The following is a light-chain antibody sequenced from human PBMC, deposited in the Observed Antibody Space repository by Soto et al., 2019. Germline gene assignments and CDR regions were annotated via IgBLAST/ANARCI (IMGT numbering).Light chain of an antibody. CDR3: TSYTSSSTPYV. V-gene: IGLV2-14*01. CDR1: SSDVGGYTY. Sequence: QSALTQPASVSGSPGQSITISCAGTSSDVGGYTYVSWYQQHPGKAPKLMIYDVSIRPSGVSNRFSGSKSGNTASLTTSGLQAKDEADYYCTSYTSSSTPYVFGGGTKVTVL. CDR2: DVS. J-gene: IGLJ1*01.